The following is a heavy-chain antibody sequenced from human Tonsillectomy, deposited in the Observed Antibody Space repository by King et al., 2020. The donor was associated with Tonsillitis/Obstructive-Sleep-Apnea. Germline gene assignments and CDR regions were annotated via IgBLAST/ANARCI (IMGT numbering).Heavy chain of an antibody. Sequence: QLVQSGAEVKKPGASVKVSCKASGYTFTSYGISWVRQAPGQGLEWMGWISTYNGYATYAQKLQGRVTMTTDTSTSTAYMELRSLRSDDTAVYYCARSGETEVPSEQGYFYAMDVWGQGTTVTVSS. D-gene: IGHD1-14*01. CDR1: GYTFTSYG. CDR3: ARSGETEVPSEQGYFYAMDV. V-gene: IGHV1-18*01. CDR2: ISTYNGYA. J-gene: IGHJ6*02.